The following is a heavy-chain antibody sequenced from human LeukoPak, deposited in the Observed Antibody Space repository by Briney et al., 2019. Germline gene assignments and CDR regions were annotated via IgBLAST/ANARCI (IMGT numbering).Heavy chain of an antibody. V-gene: IGHV3-9*01. D-gene: IGHD4-11*01. Sequence: GGSLRLSCAASGFTFDDYAMHWVRQAPGKGLEGVSGISWNSGSIGYADSVKGRFTISRDNAKNSLYLQMNSLRAEDTALYYCASLYDYSNPYVDYWGQGTLVTVSS. CDR1: GFTFDDYA. J-gene: IGHJ4*02. CDR2: ISWNSGSI. CDR3: ASLYDYSNPYVDY.